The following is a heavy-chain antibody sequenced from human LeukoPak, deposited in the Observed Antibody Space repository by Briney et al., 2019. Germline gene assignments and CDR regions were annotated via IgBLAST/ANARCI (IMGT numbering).Heavy chain of an antibody. CDR3: ARDTYCSSTSCFPYYMDV. D-gene: IGHD2-2*01. Sequence: ASVKVSCKASGYTFTGYYMHWVRQAPGQGLEWMGWINPNSGGTNYAQKFQGGVTMTRDTSISTAYMELSRLRSDDTAVYYCARDTYCSSTSCFPYYMDVWGTGTTVTVSS. CDR2: INPNSGGT. CDR1: GYTFTGYY. J-gene: IGHJ6*03. V-gene: IGHV1-2*02.